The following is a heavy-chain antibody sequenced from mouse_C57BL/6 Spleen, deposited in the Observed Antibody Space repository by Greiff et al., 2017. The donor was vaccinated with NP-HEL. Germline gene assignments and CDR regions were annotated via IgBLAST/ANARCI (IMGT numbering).Heavy chain of an antibody. CDR3: TRPFTTVVASSYYYAMDY. CDR2: IDPETGGT. V-gene: IGHV1-15*01. CDR1: GYTFTDYE. D-gene: IGHD1-1*01. J-gene: IGHJ4*01. Sequence: VQLQESGAELVRPGASVTLSCKASGYTFTDYEMHWVKQTPVHGLEWIGAIDPETGGTAYNQKFKGKAILTADKSSSTAYMELRSLTSEDSAVYYCTRPFTTVVASSYYYAMDYWGQGTSVTVSS.